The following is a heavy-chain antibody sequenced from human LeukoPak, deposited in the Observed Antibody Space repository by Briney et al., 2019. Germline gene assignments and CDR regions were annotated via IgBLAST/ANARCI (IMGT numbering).Heavy chain of an antibody. V-gene: IGHV3-53*01. CDR3: ARGAITMISSGYFDY. CDR1: GFTFSSYG. D-gene: IGHD3-22*01. Sequence: PGGSLRLSCAASGFTFSSYGMHWVRQAPGKGLEWVSVIYSGGSTYYADSVKGRFTISRDNSKNTLYLQMNSLRAEDTAVYYCARGAITMISSGYFDYWGQGTLVTVSS. J-gene: IGHJ4*02. CDR2: IYSGGST.